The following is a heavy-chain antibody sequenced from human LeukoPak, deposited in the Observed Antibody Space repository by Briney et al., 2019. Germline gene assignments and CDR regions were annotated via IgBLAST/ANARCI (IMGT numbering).Heavy chain of an antibody. V-gene: IGHV1-46*01. J-gene: IGHJ5*02. CDR3: AREVRDIVVVPAAEGGWLDP. CDR1: GYTFTGYY. D-gene: IGHD2-2*01. CDR2: INPSGGST. Sequence: ASVKVSCKASGYTFTGYYMHWVRQAPGQGLEWMGIINPSGGSTSYAQKFQGRVTMTRDTSTSTVYMELSSLRSEDAAVYYCAREVRDIVVVPAAEGGWLDPWGQGTLVTVSS.